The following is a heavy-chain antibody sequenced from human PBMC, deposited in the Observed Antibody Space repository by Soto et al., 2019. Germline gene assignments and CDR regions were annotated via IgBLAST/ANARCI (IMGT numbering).Heavy chain of an antibody. D-gene: IGHD6-13*01. CDR3: ASEHSSSWRFDY. CDR2: MNPNSGNT. J-gene: IGHJ4*02. Sequence: QVQLVQSGAEVKKPGASVKVSCKASGYTFTSYDINWVRQAPGQGLECMGWMNPNSGNTGYAQKFQGRVTMTRHTSISTAYMELSSLRSEDTAVYYCASEHSSSWRFDYWGQGTLVTVSS. V-gene: IGHV1-8*01. CDR1: GYTFTSYD.